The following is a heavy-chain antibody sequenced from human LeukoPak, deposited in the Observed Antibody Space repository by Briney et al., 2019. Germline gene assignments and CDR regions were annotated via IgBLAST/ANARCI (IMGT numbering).Heavy chain of an antibody. J-gene: IGHJ4*02. CDR1: GGTFSSYA. D-gene: IGHD3-22*01. Sequence: ASVKVSCKASGGTFSSYAISWVRQAPGQGLEWMGRIIPIFGTANYAQKFQGRVTITTDESTSTAYMELSSLRSEDTAVYYCARESTPMIFFDYWGQGTLVTVSS. CDR3: ARESTPMIFFDY. CDR2: IIPIFGTA. V-gene: IGHV1-69*05.